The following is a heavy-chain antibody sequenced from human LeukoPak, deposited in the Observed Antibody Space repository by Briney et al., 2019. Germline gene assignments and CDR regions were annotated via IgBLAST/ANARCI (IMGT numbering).Heavy chain of an antibody. CDR2: ISSSSSTI. V-gene: IGHV3-48*04. J-gene: IGHJ4*02. Sequence: GGSLRLSCAASGFTVSSNYMSWVRQAPGKGLEWVSYISSSSSTIYYADSVKGRFTISRDNAKNTVYLQMNSLRAEDTAAYYCTREVSGSLYFDYWGQGTLVTVSS. D-gene: IGHD1-26*01. CDR3: TREVSGSLYFDY. CDR1: GFTVSSNY.